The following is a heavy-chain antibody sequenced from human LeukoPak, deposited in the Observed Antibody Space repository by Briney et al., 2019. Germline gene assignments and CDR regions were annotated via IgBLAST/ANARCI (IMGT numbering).Heavy chain of an antibody. CDR2: INPSGGST. J-gene: IGHJ4*02. Sequence: ASVKVSCKASGYTFTSYYMHWVRQAPGQGLEWMGIINPSGGSTSYAQKFQGRVTMTTDTSTSTAYMELRSLRSDDTAVYYCVVFGNNPARPPLDYWGQGTLVTVSS. CDR1: GYTFTSYY. CDR3: VVFGNNPARPPLDY. V-gene: IGHV1-46*01. D-gene: IGHD1/OR15-1a*01.